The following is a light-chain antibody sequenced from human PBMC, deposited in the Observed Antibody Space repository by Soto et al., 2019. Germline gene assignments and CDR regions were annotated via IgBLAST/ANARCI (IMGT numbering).Light chain of an antibody. CDR1: QTISSW. CDR3: QQYDMSPKT. V-gene: IGKV1-5*03. J-gene: IGKJ1*01. CDR2: KAS. Sequence: DIQMTHSPSTLSGSVGDRVTITCRASQTISSWLAWYQQKPGKAPKILIYKASSLESGVPSRFSGSGSGTEFTLTISRVEPDDFGVYYCQQYDMSPKTFGLGTKVDIK.